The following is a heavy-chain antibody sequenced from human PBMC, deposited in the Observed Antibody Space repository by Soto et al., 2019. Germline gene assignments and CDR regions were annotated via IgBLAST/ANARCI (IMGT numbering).Heavy chain of an antibody. CDR2: IKSKTDGGTT. D-gene: IGHD3-3*01. Sequence: PGGSLRLSCAASGFTFSNAWMSWVRQAPGKGLEWVGRIKSKTDGGTTDYAAPVKGRFTISRDDSKSTLYLQMNSLKTEDTAVYYCTTDVGITIFGVVSLRDVWGQGTTVTVSS. CDR3: TTDVGITIFGVVSLRDV. V-gene: IGHV3-15*01. CDR1: GFTFSNAW. J-gene: IGHJ6*02.